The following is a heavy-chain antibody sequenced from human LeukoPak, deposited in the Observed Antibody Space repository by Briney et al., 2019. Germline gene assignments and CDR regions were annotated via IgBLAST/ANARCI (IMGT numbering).Heavy chain of an antibody. CDR1: GFTFSNYA. D-gene: IGHD2-15*01. CDR2: ISISGDST. Sequence: GGSLRLSCAASGFTFSNYAMYWVRQAPGKGLEYVSAISISGDSTFYANSVEGRFTISRDNSKNTVYLQMGSLRDEDMAVYYCARESGYVTYYLDSWGQGTLVTVSS. J-gene: IGHJ4*02. V-gene: IGHV3-64*01. CDR3: ARESGYVTYYLDS.